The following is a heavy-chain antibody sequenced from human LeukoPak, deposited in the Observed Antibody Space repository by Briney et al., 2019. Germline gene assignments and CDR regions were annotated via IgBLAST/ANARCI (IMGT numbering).Heavy chain of an antibody. V-gene: IGHV4-59*01. J-gene: IGHJ5*02. Sequence: SETLFLTCTVSGGSISSYYGSWIRQPPGKGLEWIGYIYYSGSTNYNPSLKSRVTISVDTSKNQFSLKLSSVTAADTAVYYCARDKGYCSGGSCYPDNWFDPWGQGTLVTVSS. CDR2: IYYSGST. CDR1: GGSISSYY. D-gene: IGHD2-15*01. CDR3: ARDKGYCSGGSCYPDNWFDP.